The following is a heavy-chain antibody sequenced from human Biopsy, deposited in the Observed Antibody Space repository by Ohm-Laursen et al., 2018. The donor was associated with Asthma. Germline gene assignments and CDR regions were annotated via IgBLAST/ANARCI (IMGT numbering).Heavy chain of an antibody. J-gene: IGHJ3*01. CDR1: GYNFISFA. CDR3: ARTYYDFLTGQVKDVFGV. CDR2: VNTGNGDT. V-gene: IGHV1-3*04. Sequence: SSVTVSCKASGYNFISFAIHWVRQAPGQRLEWMGWVNTGNGDTKYSQKFQGRVTITRDTSASTAYMELRSLRSEDTPTYYCARTYYDFLTGQVKDVFGVWGQGTMVTVSS. D-gene: IGHD3-9*01.